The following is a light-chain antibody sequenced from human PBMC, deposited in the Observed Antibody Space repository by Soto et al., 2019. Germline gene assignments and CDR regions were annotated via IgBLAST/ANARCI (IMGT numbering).Light chain of an antibody. Sequence: DIQMTQSPSSLSASVGDSVTITCRASQTISGYLNWYQQKPGKAPELLIDAASYLGNGVTSRFSGSGYGTFFTLTISSLQPEAFATDYCQKSNTNPLTFAGGTKVEIK. CDR1: QTISGY. J-gene: IGKJ4*01. CDR3: QKSNTNPLT. V-gene: IGKV1-39*01. CDR2: AAS.